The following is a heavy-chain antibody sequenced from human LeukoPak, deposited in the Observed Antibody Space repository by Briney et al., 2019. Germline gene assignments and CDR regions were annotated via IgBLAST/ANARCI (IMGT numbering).Heavy chain of an antibody. CDR2: ISGSGGST. D-gene: IGHD5-18*01. J-gene: IGHJ4*02. CDR3: AKCGQELWLPFDY. CDR1: GFTFSSYG. Sequence: PGGTLRLSCAASGFTFSSYGMSWVRQAPGKGLEWVSAISGSGGSTYYADSVKGRFTISRDNSKNTLYLQMNSLIAEDTAVYYCAKCGQELWLPFDYWGQGTLVTVSS. V-gene: IGHV3-23*01.